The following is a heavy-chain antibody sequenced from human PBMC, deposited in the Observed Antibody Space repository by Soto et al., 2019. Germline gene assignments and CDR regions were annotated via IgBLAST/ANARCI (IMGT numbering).Heavy chain of an antibody. Sequence: SETLSLTCTVSGGSISSSSYYWGWIRQPPGKGLEWIGSIYYSGSTYYNPSLKSRVTISVDTSKNQFSLKLSSVTAADTAVYYCARHPSMIVVVTPYFDYWGQGTLVTVSS. CDR3: ARHPSMIVVVTPYFDY. D-gene: IGHD3-22*01. V-gene: IGHV4-39*01. CDR1: GGSISSSSYY. J-gene: IGHJ4*02. CDR2: IYYSGST.